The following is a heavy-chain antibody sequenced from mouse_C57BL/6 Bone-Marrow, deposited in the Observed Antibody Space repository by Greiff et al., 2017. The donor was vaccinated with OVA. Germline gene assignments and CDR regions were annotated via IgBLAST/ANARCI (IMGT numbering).Heavy chain of an antibody. CDR2: FHPYNDDT. CDR1: GYTFTTYP. Sequence: QVQLQQSGAELVKPGASVKMSCKASGYTFTTYPIEWMKQNHGKSLEWIGNFHPYNDDTTYNEKFKGKATLTVEKSSSTVYLELSRLTSDDSAVYDCARPGDYNGDWFAYWGQGTLVTVSA. V-gene: IGHV1-47*01. CDR3: ARPGDYNGDWFAY. D-gene: IGHD1-1*01. J-gene: IGHJ3*01.